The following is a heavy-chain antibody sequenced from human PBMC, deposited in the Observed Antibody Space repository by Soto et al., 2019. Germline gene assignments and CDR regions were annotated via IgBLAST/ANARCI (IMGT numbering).Heavy chain of an antibody. CDR1: GGSISSSNW. V-gene: IGHV4-4*02. CDR2: IYHSGST. J-gene: IGHJ4*02. CDR3: ARSADYYDSSGVFDY. Sequence: SLTCAVSGGSISSSNWWSWVRQPPGKGLEWIGEIYHSGSTNYNPSLKSRVTISVDKSKNQFSLKLSSVTAADTAVYYCARSADYYDSSGVFDYWGQGTLVTVSS. D-gene: IGHD3-22*01.